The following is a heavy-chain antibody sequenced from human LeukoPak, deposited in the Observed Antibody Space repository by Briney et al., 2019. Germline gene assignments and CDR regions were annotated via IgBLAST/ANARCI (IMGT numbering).Heavy chain of an antibody. D-gene: IGHD6-19*01. CDR2: IYPGDSDT. CDR3: ARLVGSGWYSGWFDP. V-gene: IGHV5-51*01. CDR1: GYSFTSYW. Sequence: GESLTISCKGSGYSFTSYWIGWVRQMPGKGLEWMGIIYPGDSDTRYSPSFQGQVTISADKSISTAYLQWSSLKASDTAMYYCARLVGSGWYSGWFDPWGQGTLVTVSS. J-gene: IGHJ5*02.